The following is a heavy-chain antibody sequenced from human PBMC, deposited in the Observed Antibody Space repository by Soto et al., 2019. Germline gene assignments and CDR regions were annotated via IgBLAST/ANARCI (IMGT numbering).Heavy chain of an antibody. Sequence: EVQLLDSGGGLVQPGGSLRLSCEASGFIFSNYAMNWVRQAPGKGLVWVSIISGSSGSTYYADTVKGRFIISRDNSKNILYRQMNSLRAEDTAMYYCAKFPLRPYYFDYCGPGTPVTVST. CDR3: AKFPLRPYYFDY. CDR1: GFIFSNYA. V-gene: IGHV3-23*01. J-gene: IGHJ4*02. CDR2: ISGSSGST. D-gene: IGHD2-21*01.